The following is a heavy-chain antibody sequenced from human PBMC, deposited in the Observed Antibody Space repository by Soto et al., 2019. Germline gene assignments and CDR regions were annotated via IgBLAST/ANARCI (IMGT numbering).Heavy chain of an antibody. D-gene: IGHD2-2*01. CDR2: ISYDGSNK. Sequence: HPGGSLRLSCAASGFTFSSYAMHWVRQAPGKGLEWVAVISYDGSNKYYADSVEGRFTISRDNSKNTLYLQMNSLRAEDTAVYYCARDCSSTSCGYYYYGMDVWGQGTTVTVSS. J-gene: IGHJ6*02. V-gene: IGHV3-30-3*01. CDR1: GFTFSSYA. CDR3: ARDCSSTSCGYYYYGMDV.